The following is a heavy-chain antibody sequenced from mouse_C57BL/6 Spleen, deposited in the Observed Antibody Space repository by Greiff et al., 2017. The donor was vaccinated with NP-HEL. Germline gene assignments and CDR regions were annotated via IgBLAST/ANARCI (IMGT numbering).Heavy chain of an antibody. D-gene: IGHD1-1*02. CDR3: ARRRWYSWLSY. CDR1: GYTFTGYW. V-gene: IGHV1-9*01. CDR2: ILPGSGST. Sequence: QVQLQQSGAELMKPGASVKLSCKATGYTFTGYWIEWVKQRPGHGLEWIGEILPGSGSTNYNEKFQGKATFTEETSSNTAYMQLSSLTTEDSASYYCARRRWYSWLSYWGQGALVTVSA. J-gene: IGHJ3*01.